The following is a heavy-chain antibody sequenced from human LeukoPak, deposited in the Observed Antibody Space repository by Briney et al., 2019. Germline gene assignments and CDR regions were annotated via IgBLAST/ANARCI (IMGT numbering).Heavy chain of an antibody. J-gene: IGHJ4*02. D-gene: IGHD6-19*01. CDR2: IFYSDNT. Sequence: SETLSLTCTVSDGTISSTSFYWAWIRQPPGKGLEWIGTIFYSDNTYYNPSLKSRVTISADTSRNLFSLKLTSVTAADTAFYYCARHPSSSGLYYFDYWGQGTLVTVSS. CDR1: DGTISSTSFY. V-gene: IGHV4-39*01. CDR3: ARHPSSSGLYYFDY.